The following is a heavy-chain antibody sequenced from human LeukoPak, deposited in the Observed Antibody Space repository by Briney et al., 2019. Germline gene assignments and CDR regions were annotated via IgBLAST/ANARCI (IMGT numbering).Heavy chain of an antibody. J-gene: IGHJ4*02. CDR2: IIPILGIA. V-gene: IGHV1-69*04. CDR1: GGTFSSYA. D-gene: IGHD6-6*01. CDR3: ARDFSSSHYY. Sequence: SVKVSCKASGGTFSSYAISWVRQAPGQGLEWMGRIIPILGIANYAQKFQGRVTITADKSTSTVYMELSSLRSEDTAVYYCARDFSSSHYYWGQGTLVTVSS.